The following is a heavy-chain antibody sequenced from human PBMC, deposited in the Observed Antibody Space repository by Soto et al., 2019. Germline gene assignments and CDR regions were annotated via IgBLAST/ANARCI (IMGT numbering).Heavy chain of an antibody. CDR2: ISGSGGST. J-gene: IGHJ6*02. V-gene: IGHV3-23*01. CDR3: AKDDGGYSYGPHYYYGMDV. D-gene: IGHD5-18*01. CDR1: GFTFSSYA. Sequence: EVQLLESGGGLVQPGGSLRLSCAASGFTFSSYAMSWVRQAPGKGLEWVSAISGSGGSTYYADSVKGRFTISRDNSKNPLYLQMNSLRAEDTAVYYCAKDDGGYSYGPHYYYGMDVWGQGTTVTVSS.